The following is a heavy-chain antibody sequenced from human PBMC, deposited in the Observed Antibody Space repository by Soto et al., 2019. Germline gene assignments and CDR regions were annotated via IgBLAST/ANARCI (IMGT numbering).Heavy chain of an antibody. CDR2: IGWTGGAI. CDR1: GFNFAYYA. Sequence: EVQLVESGGGLVQPGRSLRLACATFGFNFAYYAMHRVRQAPGKGLEWVSGIGWTGGAIGYADSVTGRFIISRDNAKNSLYLRMSSIRPEETAVYYCVKDIAPGEGPLYYFDHWGQGTLGTVSS. V-gene: IGHV3-9*01. CDR3: VKDIAPGEGPLYYFDH. D-gene: IGHD3-10*01. J-gene: IGHJ4*02.